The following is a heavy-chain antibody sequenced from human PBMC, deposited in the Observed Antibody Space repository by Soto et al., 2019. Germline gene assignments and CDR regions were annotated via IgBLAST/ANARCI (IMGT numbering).Heavy chain of an antibody. CDR3: SSDKVTGLFES. CDR2: INHTGST. V-gene: IGHV4-34*01. CDR1: GGSFSGYY. Sequence: QVQLQQWGAGLLKPSETLSLTCAVNGGSFSGYYWPWIRKPPGPGLEWIWEINHTGSTNYNPSLKRRVTIPVDTSKNLLSLRRTSRTAANTLVYYRSSDKVTGLFESWGQGILVTVPS. D-gene: IGHD2-8*02. J-gene: IGHJ4*02.